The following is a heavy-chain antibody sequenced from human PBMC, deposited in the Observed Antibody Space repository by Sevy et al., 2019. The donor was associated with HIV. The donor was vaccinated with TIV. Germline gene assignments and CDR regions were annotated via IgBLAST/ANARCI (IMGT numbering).Heavy chain of an antibody. D-gene: IGHD6-13*01. V-gene: IGHV4-39*01. Sequence: SETLSLICAVSGGSISSSSYSWGWIRQPPGKGLEWIGTIFYSGSAYYNSSLKSRLTMSVDTSKTQLSLKLTSVTAEDTAIYYCTRRTGIPARGHGSFDLWARGPLVTVS. CDR1: GGSISSSSYS. J-gene: IGHJ2*01. CDR3: TRRTGIPARGHGSFDL. CDR2: IFYSGSA.